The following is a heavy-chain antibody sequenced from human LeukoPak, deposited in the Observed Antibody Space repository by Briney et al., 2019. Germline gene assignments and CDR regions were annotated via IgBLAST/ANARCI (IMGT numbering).Heavy chain of an antibody. CDR2: ILHTGRT. V-gene: IGHV4-34*12. J-gene: IGHJ5*02. CDR1: DYALTNHF. CDR3: ARGPAAVHP. Sequence: SETLSLTCAVHDYALTNHFWIWIRQPPGKGLEWIGEILHTGRTHYNPSFESRVTISLDTSKNQFFLNLTSVTAADTPVYYCARGPAAVHPWGQGTLVTVSS. D-gene: IGHD6-13*01.